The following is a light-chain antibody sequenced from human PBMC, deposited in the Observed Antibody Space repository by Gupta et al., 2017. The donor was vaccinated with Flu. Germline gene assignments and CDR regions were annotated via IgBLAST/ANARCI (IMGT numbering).Light chain of an antibody. Sequence: ELVFTHSPGTLSLSPGARATLSCSARQSVSSSYLAWYQQKPGQAPRLLIYGASSRATGIPDRFSGSGSGTDFTLTISRREPEDFAVYYCQQYCRSPSTFGQGTXLEIK. CDR2: GAS. J-gene: IGKJ2*01. V-gene: IGKV3-20*01. CDR1: QSVSSSY. CDR3: QQYCRSPST.